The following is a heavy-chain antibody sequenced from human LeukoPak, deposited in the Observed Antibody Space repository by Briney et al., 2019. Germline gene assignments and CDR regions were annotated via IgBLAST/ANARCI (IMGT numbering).Heavy chain of an antibody. V-gene: IGHV3-30*02. CDR3: ARDYYYGSGSPHYFDY. D-gene: IGHD3-10*01. Sequence: PGGSLRLSCAASGFIFSNYGMHWVRQAPGKGLEWVAFIRYDGSNKYYADSVKGRFTISRDNAKNSLYLQMNSLRAEDTAVYYCARDYYYGSGSPHYFDYWGQGTLVTVSS. CDR2: IRYDGSNK. J-gene: IGHJ4*02. CDR1: GFIFSNYG.